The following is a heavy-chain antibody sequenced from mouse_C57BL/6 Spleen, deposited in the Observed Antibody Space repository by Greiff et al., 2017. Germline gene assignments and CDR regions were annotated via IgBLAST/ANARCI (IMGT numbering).Heavy chain of an antibody. CDR1: GYTFTSSW. CDR2: IHPNSGNT. D-gene: IGHD2-5*01. V-gene: IGHV1-64*01. J-gene: IGHJ2*01. Sequence: QVQLQQPGAELVKPGASVKLSCKASGYTFTSSWMHWVKQRPGQGLEWIGMIHPNSGNTNYNEKFKSKATLTVDKSSSTAYMQLSSLTSEDSAVYSGARAYYSNFGFDYWGQGTTVTVSS. CDR3: ARAYYSNFGFDY.